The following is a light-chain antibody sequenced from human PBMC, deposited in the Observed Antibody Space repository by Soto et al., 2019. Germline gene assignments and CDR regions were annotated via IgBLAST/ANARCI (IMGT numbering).Light chain of an antibody. CDR3: PQRTGWTPLT. CDR1: QSVSSY. CDR2: DAS. J-gene: IGKJ4*01. Sequence: EIVLTQSPATLSLSPGETATRSCRASQSVSSYLAGYQQKPGQAPRLLIYDASKKATGHPARFSGSGSGTDCTLTISTLAPEDFAVYYCPQRTGWTPLTFGGGTKSEIK. V-gene: IGKV3-11*01.